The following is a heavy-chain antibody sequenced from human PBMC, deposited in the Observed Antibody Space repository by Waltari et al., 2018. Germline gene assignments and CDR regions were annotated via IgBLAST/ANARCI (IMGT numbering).Heavy chain of an antibody. CDR3: VGGSGSLDPYWFDP. V-gene: IGHV4-38-2*01. D-gene: IGHD3-10*01. J-gene: IGHJ5*02. CDR2: IYHSGST. Sequence: QVQLQESGPGLVKPSETLSLTCAVSGYSISSGYYWGWIRQPPGKGLEWIGSIYHSGSTYYNPSLKSRVTISVDTSKNQFSLKRSSVTAADTAVYYCVGGSGSLDPYWFDPWGQGTLVTVSS. CDR1: GYSISSGYY.